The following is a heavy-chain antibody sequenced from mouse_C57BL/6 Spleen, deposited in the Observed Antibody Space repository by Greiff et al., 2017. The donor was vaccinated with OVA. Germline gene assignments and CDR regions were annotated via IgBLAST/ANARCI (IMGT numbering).Heavy chain of an antibody. J-gene: IGHJ4*01. D-gene: IGHD1-1*01. CDR1: GYTFTGYW. Sequence: QVQLKQSGAELMKPGASVKLSCKATGYTFTGYWIEWVKQRPGHGLEWIGEILPGSGSTNYNEKFKGKATFTSDTSSNTAYMQLSSLTTEDSAIYYCANIYYYGSSLYYYAMDYWGQGTSVTVSS. CDR3: ANIYYYGSSLYYYAMDY. V-gene: IGHV1-9*01. CDR2: ILPGSGST.